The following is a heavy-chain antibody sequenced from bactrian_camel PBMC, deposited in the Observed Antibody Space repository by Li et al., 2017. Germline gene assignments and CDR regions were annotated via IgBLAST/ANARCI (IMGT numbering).Heavy chain of an antibody. J-gene: IGHJ4*01. CDR1: GYSAVTLC. CDR2: IRPGGTTT. Sequence: QVQLVESGGGSVQAGGSLRLSCKFATGYSAVTLCMGWFRQAPVKEREGVASIRPGGTTTAYAASVGGRFSIPLDTAKNTVYLQMNNLKPEDTAMYYCATQFLEASCAVVHAIDDWGQGTQVTVS. CDR3: ATQFLEASCAVVHAIDD. V-gene: IGHV3S1*01. D-gene: IGHD2*01.